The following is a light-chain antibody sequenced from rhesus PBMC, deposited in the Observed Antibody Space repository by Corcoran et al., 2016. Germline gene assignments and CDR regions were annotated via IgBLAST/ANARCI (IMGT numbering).Light chain of an antibody. CDR1: SNDFGSFAY. CDR3: CSSTSTRAYFYV. J-gene: IGLJ6*01. CDR2: DVY. Sequence: QSALSQPASVSGSPGQSITISCSGTSNDFGSFAYLSWYQQHPGKAPKLMIYDVYKRPSGVSRRFSGSKSGNTASLTISGLQTEDEADYYCCSSTSTRAYFYVFGSGTKVTV. V-gene: IGLV2S7*01.